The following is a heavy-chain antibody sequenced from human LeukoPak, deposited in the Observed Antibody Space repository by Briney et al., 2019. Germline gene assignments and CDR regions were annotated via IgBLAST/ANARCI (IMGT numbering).Heavy chain of an antibody. CDR1: GFTFSNYG. CDR3: AREGQSITIFGVVILAAFDI. Sequence: GGTLRLSCAASGFTFSNYGMSWVRQAPGKGLEWVSGISGSGGTTYYADSVKGRFTISRDNSKHSLYLQMNSLRAEDTAVYYCAREGQSITIFGVVILAAFDIWGQGTMVTVSS. CDR2: ISGSGGTT. J-gene: IGHJ3*02. V-gene: IGHV3-23*01. D-gene: IGHD3-3*01.